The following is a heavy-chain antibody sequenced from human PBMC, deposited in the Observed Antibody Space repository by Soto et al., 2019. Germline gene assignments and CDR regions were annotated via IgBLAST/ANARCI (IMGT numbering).Heavy chain of an antibody. CDR2: INAGNGNT. Sequence: ASVKVSCKASGYTLTSYAMQWVRQAPGQRLEWMGWINAGNGNTKYSQKFQGRVTITRDTSASTAYMELSSLRSEDTAVYYCAKSATVPAAIAYWGQGTLVTVSS. V-gene: IGHV1-3*01. CDR3: AKSATVPAAIAY. J-gene: IGHJ4*02. CDR1: GYTLTSYA. D-gene: IGHD2-2*02.